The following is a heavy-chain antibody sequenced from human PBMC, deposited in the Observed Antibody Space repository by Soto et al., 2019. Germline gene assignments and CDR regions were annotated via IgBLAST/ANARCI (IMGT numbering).Heavy chain of an antibody. D-gene: IGHD6-13*01. CDR3: ARTPSSRSSWYVGDYYYGMDV. CDR1: GYTFTSYA. Sequence: GASVKVSCKASGYTFTSYAMHWVRQAPGQGLEWMGWISAYNGNTNYAQKLQGRVTMTTDTSTSTAYMELRSLRSDDTAVYYCARTPSSRSSWYVGDYYYGMDVWGQGTTVTVSS. V-gene: IGHV1-18*01. J-gene: IGHJ6*02. CDR2: ISAYNGNT.